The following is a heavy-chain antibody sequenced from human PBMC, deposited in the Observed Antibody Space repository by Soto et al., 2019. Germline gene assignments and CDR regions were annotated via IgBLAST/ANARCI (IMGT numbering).Heavy chain of an antibody. J-gene: IGHJ4*02. CDR3: ARALNFDY. Sequence: PSETLSLTCTVSGGSIFNYYWSWIRQPPGKGLEWIGYVYHSGSTNYNPSLKSRVTISIDPSRKQFSLNLTSVTAADTAVYYCARALNFDYWGQGTLVTVSS. V-gene: IGHV4-59*01. CDR1: GGSIFNYY. CDR2: VYHSGST.